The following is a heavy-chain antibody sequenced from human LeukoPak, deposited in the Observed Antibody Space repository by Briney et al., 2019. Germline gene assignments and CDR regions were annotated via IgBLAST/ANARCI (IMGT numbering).Heavy chain of an antibody. CDR1: GFTFSSYG. CDR2: ISDSGSIT. Sequence: PGGSLRLSCAASGFTFSSYGMSWVRQAPGKGLEWVSAISDSGSITYYADSVKGRLTISRDNSKNTLYLQMNSLRVEDTAVYYCAKVEGVAGPGDYWGQGTLVTVSS. J-gene: IGHJ4*02. V-gene: IGHV3-23*01. CDR3: AKVEGVAGPGDY. D-gene: IGHD6-19*01.